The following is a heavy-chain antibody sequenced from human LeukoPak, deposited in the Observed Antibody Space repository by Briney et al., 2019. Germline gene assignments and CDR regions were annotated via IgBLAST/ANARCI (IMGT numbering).Heavy chain of an antibody. CDR2: ISSGSTYV. D-gene: IGHD1-26*01. V-gene: IGHV3-21*01. CDR3: ARDPGGATTEFDY. J-gene: IGHJ4*02. Sequence: GGSLRLSCAASGFTFSTYSMNWVRQAPRKGLEWVSSISSGSTYVYYVDSVKGRFTISRDNAKNSLYLQMNSLRAEDTAVYYCARDPGGATTEFDYWGQGTLVTVSS. CDR1: GFTFSTYS.